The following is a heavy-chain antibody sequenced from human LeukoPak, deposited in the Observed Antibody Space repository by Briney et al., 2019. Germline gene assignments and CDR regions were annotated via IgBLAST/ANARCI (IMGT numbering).Heavy chain of an antibody. J-gene: IGHJ4*02. D-gene: IGHD4/OR15-4a*01. V-gene: IGHV3-30*18. CDR1: GFTFSSYG. CDR3: AKAGLSSKLDY. Sequence: PGGSLRLSCAASGFTFSSYGMHWVRQAPGKGLEWVAVISYDGSNKYYADSVKDRFTISRDNSKNTLYLQMNSLRAEDTAVYYCAKAGLSSKLDYWGQGTLVTVSS. CDR2: ISYDGSNK.